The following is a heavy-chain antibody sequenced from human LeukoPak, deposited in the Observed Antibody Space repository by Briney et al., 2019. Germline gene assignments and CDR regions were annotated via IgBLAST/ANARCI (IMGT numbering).Heavy chain of an antibody. D-gene: IGHD6-6*01. V-gene: IGHV4-39*07. Sequence: SETLSLTCSASGVSTRTSTSYWGWLRQPPGKGLEWIGSIHYSGSTYKNPYLKCRVTISIDTSGSQFSLKVPSLTAADSAVYFCARESSSSRYFMDVWGRGTTVTVSS. CDR3: ARESSSSRYFMDV. CDR2: IHYSGST. CDR1: GVSTRTSTSY. J-gene: IGHJ6*03.